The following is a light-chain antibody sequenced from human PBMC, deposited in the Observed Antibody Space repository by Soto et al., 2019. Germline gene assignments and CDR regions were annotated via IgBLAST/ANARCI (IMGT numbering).Light chain of an antibody. Sequence: DIQMTQSPSSLSASVGDRVTITCRASQGISNYLAWYQQNPGKVPNLLIYAASTLQSGVPSRVSGSGSGTDFTRTISSLPPEDVETYYWQKYNSAPLTFGVGTKVEIK. CDR1: QGISNY. CDR3: QKYNSAPLT. CDR2: AAS. J-gene: IGKJ4*01. V-gene: IGKV1-27*01.